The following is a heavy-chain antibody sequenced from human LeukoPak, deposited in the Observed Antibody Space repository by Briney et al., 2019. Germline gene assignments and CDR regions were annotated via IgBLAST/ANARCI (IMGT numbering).Heavy chain of an antibody. D-gene: IGHD2-2*01. CDR1: GGSISSGSYY. CDR2: IYTSGST. Sequence: SETLSLTCTVSGGSISSGSYYWSWIRQPAGKGLEWIGRIYTSGSTNYNPSLKSRVTTSVDTSKNQFSLKLSSVTAADTAVYYCARSRRVVPAAMGYNWFDPWGQGTLVTVSS. CDR3: ARSRRVVPAAMGYNWFDP. J-gene: IGHJ5*02. V-gene: IGHV4-61*02.